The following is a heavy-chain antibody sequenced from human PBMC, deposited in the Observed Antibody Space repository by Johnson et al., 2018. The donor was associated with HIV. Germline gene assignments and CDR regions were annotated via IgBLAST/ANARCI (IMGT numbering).Heavy chain of an antibody. CDR3: AKDLGVAADPDAFDI. V-gene: IGHV3-30*18. Sequence: QMQLVESGGGVVQPGRSLRLSCAASGFTFTNYGMHWVRQAPSKGLEWVAVLRYDGSEKKYADSVRGRFTISRDNSKNTLYLQMNSLRAEDTAVYYCAKDLGVAADPDAFDIWGQGTMVTVSS. CDR2: LRYDGSEK. D-gene: IGHD6-13*01. CDR1: GFTFTNYG. J-gene: IGHJ3*02.